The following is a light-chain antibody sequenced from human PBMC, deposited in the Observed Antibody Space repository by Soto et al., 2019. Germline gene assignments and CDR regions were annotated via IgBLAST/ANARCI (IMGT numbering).Light chain of an antibody. J-gene: IGKJ4*01. CDR3: QHYINWPPLT. Sequence: EIVLTQSPATLSVSPGETATLSCRASQSVGSAVAWYQHRPGQAPRLLIVAASIRATGVPGRFSGGGSGTEFTLTISGLQSEDFAVYYCQHYINWPPLTVGGGTTVDIK. CDR1: QSVGSA. CDR2: AAS. V-gene: IGKV3-15*01.